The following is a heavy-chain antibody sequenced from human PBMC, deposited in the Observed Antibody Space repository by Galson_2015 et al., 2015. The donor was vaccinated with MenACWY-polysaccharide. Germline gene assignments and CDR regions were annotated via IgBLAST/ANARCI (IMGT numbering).Heavy chain of an antibody. CDR1: GFTFSSYE. V-gene: IGHV3-48*03. D-gene: IGHD3-10*01. J-gene: IGHJ4*02. CDR2: ISSSGSTI. Sequence: SLRLSCAASGFTFSSYEMNWVRQAPGKGLEWVSYISSSGSTIYYADSVKGRFTISRDNAKNSLYLQMNSLRAEDTAVYYCASGGGGWFGEVRGEIWGQGTLVTVSS. CDR3: ASGGGGWFGEVRGEI.